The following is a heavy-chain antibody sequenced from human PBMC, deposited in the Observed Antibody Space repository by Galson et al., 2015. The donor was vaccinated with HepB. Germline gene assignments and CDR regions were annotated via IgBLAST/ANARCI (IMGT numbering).Heavy chain of an antibody. CDR3: ARGIAVAGIGNY. J-gene: IGHJ4*02. Sequence: SVKVSCKASGYTFTSYDINWVRQATGQGLEWMGWMNPNSGNTGYAQKFQGRVTMTRNTSISTAYMELSSLRSEDTAVYYCARGIAVAGIGNYWGQGTLVTVSS. V-gene: IGHV1-8*01. CDR1: GYTFTSYD. CDR2: MNPNSGNT. D-gene: IGHD6-19*01.